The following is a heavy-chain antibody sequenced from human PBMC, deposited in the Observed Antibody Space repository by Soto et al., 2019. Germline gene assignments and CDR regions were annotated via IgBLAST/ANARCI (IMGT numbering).Heavy chain of an antibody. V-gene: IGHV4-30-2*03. D-gene: IGHD4-4*01. CDR1: GGSIGGGGDY. CDR3: ARLGSNYEFYYGMDV. CDR2: IYYSGRT. Sequence: PSETMCLTRGVSGGSIGGGGDYWSRKRQPPGKGLEWIGYIYYSGRTYYNPSLKSRVTISLDTAKNQFSLKLSSVTAADTAVYYCARLGSNYEFYYGMDVWGQGTTVTVSS. J-gene: IGHJ6*02.